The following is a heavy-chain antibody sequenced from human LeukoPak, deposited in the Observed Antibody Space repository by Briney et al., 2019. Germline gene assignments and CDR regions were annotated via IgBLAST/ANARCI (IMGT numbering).Heavy chain of an antibody. D-gene: IGHD1-20*01. CDR2: ISSSSSYI. CDR3: ARDRPGITGTTLPDY. V-gene: IGHV3-21*01. Sequence: KPGGSLRLSCAASGFTFSSYSMNWVPQAPGKGLEWVSSISSSSSYIYYADSVKGRFTISRDNAKNSLYLQMNSLRAEDTAVYYCARDRPGITGTTLPDYWGQGTLVTVSS. CDR1: GFTFSSYS. J-gene: IGHJ4*02.